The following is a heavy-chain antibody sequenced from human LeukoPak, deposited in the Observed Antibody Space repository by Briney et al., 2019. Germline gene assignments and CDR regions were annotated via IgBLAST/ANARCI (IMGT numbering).Heavy chain of an antibody. CDR2: ISGSGGST. V-gene: IGHV3-23*01. J-gene: IGHJ6*03. CDR3: AKIGGANYYYMGV. D-gene: IGHD4-23*01. Sequence: GGSLRLSCAGSGFTFSSYGMSWVRQAPGKGLEWVSGISGSGGSTYYADSVKGRFTISRDNSKNTLYLRINSLRADDTAVYYCAKIGGANYYYMGVWGKGTTVTVSS. CDR1: GFTFSSYG.